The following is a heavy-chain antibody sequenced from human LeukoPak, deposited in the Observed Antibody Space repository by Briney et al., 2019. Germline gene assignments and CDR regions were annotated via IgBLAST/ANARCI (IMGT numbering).Heavy chain of an antibody. V-gene: IGHV1-69*05. Sequence: GASVKVSCKASGGTFSSYAISWVRQAPGQGLEWMGGIIPIFGTANYAQKFQGRVTITTDESTSTAYMELSSLRSEDTAVYYCARGSIVVVPAAIGHNWFDPWGQGTLVTVSS. CDR1: GGTFSSYA. D-gene: IGHD2-2*01. CDR3: ARGSIVVVPAAIGHNWFDP. CDR2: IIPIFGTA. J-gene: IGHJ5*02.